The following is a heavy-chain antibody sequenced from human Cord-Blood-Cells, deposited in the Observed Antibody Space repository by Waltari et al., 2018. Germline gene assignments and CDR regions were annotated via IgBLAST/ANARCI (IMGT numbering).Heavy chain of an antibody. J-gene: IGHJ4*02. Sequence: QVQLVQSGAEVKKPGASVKVSCKASGYTFTSYDINWVRRATGQGLEWMGWMNPNSGNTGYAQKFQGRVTMTRNTSISTAYMELSSLRSEDTAVYYCARGQYYSGSSWYDYWGQGTLVTVSS. CDR2: MNPNSGNT. D-gene: IGHD6-13*01. CDR3: ARGQYYSGSSWYDY. CDR1: GYTFTSYD. V-gene: IGHV1-8*01.